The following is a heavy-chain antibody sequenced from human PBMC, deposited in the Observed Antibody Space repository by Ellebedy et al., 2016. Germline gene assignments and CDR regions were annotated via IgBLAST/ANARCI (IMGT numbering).Heavy chain of an antibody. CDR2: ITYDGTKK. CDR1: GFTVSTYG. D-gene: IGHD6-6*01. V-gene: IGHV3-33*01. CDR3: ARDSRYSSSYLDY. Sequence: GESLKISCAASGFTVSTYGMHWVRQAPGKGLEWVAVITYDGTKKYYADSVMGRFTISRDNSKNTLYLQMNSLRAEDTAVYYCARDSRYSSSYLDYWGQGTLVTVSS. J-gene: IGHJ4*02.